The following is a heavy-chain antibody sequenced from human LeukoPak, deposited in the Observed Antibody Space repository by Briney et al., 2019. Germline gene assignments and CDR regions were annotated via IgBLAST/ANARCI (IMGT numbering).Heavy chain of an antibody. CDR1: GYSFTSYW. CDR3: ARQYSSGWHYFDY. CDR2: IFPGDADT. Sequence: GESLKISCKGSGYSFTSYWIGWVRQMPGKGLEWMGIIFPGDADTRYSPSFQGQVTISADKSISTAYLQWSSLKASDTAMYYCARQYSSGWHYFDYWGQGTLVTVSS. V-gene: IGHV5-51*01. J-gene: IGHJ4*02. D-gene: IGHD6-19*01.